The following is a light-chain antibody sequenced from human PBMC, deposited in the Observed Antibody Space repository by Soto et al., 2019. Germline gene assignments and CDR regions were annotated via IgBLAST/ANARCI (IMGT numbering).Light chain of an antibody. J-gene: IGLJ2*01. CDR3: AAWDDSLNGHVV. V-gene: IGLV1-44*01. CDR1: SSNIGSNT. Sequence: QPVLTQPPSASGTPGQRVTISCSGSSSNIGSNTVTWYQQLPGTAPKLLIYSNNQRPSGVPDRFSGSKSGTSASLAISGLQSEDEADYYCAAWDDSLNGHVVFGGGTKVTVL. CDR2: SNN.